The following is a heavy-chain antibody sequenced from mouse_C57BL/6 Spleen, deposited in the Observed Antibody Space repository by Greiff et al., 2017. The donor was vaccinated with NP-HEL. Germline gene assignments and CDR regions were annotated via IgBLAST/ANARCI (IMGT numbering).Heavy chain of an antibody. CDR2: IWRGGST. CDR1: GFSLTSYG. Sequence: VQLVESGPGLVQPSQSLSITCTVSGFSLTSYGVHWVRQSPGKGLEWLGVIWRGGSTDYNAAFMSRLSITKDNSKSQVFFKMNSLQADDTAIYYCAKNWITTGPPHWYFDVWGTGTTVTVSS. J-gene: IGHJ1*03. CDR3: AKNWITTGPPHWYFDV. V-gene: IGHV2-5*01. D-gene: IGHD1-1*01.